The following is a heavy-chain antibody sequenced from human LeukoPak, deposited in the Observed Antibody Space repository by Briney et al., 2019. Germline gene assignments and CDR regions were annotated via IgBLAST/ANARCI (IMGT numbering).Heavy chain of an antibody. CDR2: ISSSSSYI. J-gene: IGHJ5*02. CDR1: GFTFSSYS. D-gene: IGHD1-26*01. Sequence: KPGGSLRLSCAASGFTFSSYSMNWVRQAPGKGLEWVSSISSSSSYIYYADSVKGRFTISRDNAKNSLYLQMNSLRAEDTAVYYCARLGVGATKAPNWFDPWGQGTLVTVSS. CDR3: ARLGVGATKAPNWFDP. V-gene: IGHV3-21*01.